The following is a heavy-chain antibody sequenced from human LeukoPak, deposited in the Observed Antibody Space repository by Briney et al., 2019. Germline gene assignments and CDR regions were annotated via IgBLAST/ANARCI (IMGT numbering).Heavy chain of an antibody. CDR3: ARLTDS. V-gene: IGHV4-39*01. CDR2: IFHSGTT. J-gene: IGHJ4*02. CDR1: GGSIIDNSFY. Sequence: SETLSLTCTVTGGSIIDNSFYWGWIRQPPGKGLEWSGRIFHSGTTNYNPSLERRVTIAVDTSKNQFSLRLTSVTAADTALYYCARLTDSWGQGTPVSVSS.